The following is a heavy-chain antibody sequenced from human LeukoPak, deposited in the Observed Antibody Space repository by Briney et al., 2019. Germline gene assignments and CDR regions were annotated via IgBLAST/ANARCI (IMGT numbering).Heavy chain of an antibody. Sequence: PGGSLRLSCAASGFTFSDYYMSWIRQAPGKGLEWVSYISSSGSTIYYADSVKGRFTISRDNAKNSLYLQMNSLRVEDTAVYYCARFMVRGVSYFDYWGQGTLVTVSS. V-gene: IGHV3-11*01. J-gene: IGHJ4*02. CDR3: ARFMVRGVSYFDY. CDR2: ISSSGSTI. CDR1: GFTFSDYY. D-gene: IGHD3-10*01.